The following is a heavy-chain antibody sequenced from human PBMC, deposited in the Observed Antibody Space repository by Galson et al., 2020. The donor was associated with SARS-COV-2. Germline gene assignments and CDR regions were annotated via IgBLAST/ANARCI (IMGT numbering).Heavy chain of an antibody. CDR3: ARGRRYCSSTSCYRCLCGWFDP. D-gene: IGHD2-2*01. CDR1: GGSFSGYY. J-gene: IGHJ5*02. V-gene: IGHV4-34*01. Sequence: SETLSLTCAVYGGSFSGYYWSWIRQPPGKGLEWIGEINHSGSTNYNPSLKSRVTISVDTSKNQFSLKLSSVTAADTAVYYCARGRRYCSSTSCYRCLCGWFDPWGQGTLVTVSS. CDR2: INHSGST.